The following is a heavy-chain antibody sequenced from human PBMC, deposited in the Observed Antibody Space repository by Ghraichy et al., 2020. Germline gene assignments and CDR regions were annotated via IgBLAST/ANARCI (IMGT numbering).Heavy chain of an antibody. J-gene: IGHJ4*02. D-gene: IGHD4-17*01. V-gene: IGHV3-23*01. CDR1: GFTFSSYA. Sequence: LSLTCAASGFTFSSYAMSWVRQAPGKGLEWVSAISGSSSSTYYADSVKGRFTISRDNSKNTLYLQMNSLRAKDTAVYYCAKDSHDYGDYEHFDYWGQGTLVTVSS. CDR3: AKDSHDYGDYEHFDY. CDR2: ISGSSSST.